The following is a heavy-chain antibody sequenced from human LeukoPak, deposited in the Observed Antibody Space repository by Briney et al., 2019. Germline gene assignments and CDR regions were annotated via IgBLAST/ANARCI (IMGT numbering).Heavy chain of an antibody. CDR2: MNPNSGNT. V-gene: IGHV1-8*01. Sequence: GASVKVSCKASGYTFTSYDINWVRQATGQGLEWMGWMNPNSGNTGHAQKFQGRVTMTRNTSIRTAYMELSSLRSEDTAVYYCAREETGTYPYWGKGTLVTVSS. D-gene: IGHD1-7*01. CDR1: GYTFTSYD. J-gene: IGHJ4*02. CDR3: AREETGTYPY.